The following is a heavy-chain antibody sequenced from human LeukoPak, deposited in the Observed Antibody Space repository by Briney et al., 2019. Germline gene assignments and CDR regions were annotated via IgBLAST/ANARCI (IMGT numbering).Heavy chain of an antibody. CDR1: GFTFSDYY. CDR3: ATEVATISVDAFDI. Sequence: GGSLRLSCAASGFTFSDYYMSWIRQAPGKGLEWVSYISSSGSTIYYADSVKGRFTISRDNAKNSLYLQMNSLRAEDTAVYYCATEVATISVDAFDIWGQGQWSPSLQ. D-gene: IGHD5-12*01. CDR2: ISSSGSTI. J-gene: IGHJ3*02. V-gene: IGHV3-11*01.